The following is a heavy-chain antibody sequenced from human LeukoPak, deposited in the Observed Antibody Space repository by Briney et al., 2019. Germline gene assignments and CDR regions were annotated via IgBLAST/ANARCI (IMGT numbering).Heavy chain of an antibody. CDR3: ATGNNYYDSSSYPWDY. CDR1: GYTLTELS. CDR2: FDPEDGET. D-gene: IGHD3-22*01. Sequence: ASVKVSCKVSGYTLTELSMHWVRQAPGKGLEWMGGFDPEDGETIYAQKFQARVTMTEDTSTDTAYMELSSLRSEDTAVYYCATGNNYYDSSSYPWDYWGQGTLVTVSS. V-gene: IGHV1-24*01. J-gene: IGHJ4*02.